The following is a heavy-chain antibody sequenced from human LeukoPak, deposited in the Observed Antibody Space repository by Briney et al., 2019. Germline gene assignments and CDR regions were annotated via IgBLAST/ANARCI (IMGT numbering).Heavy chain of an antibody. CDR2: ISISSSYT. CDR1: GFTFSDYY. D-gene: IGHD2-15*01. Sequence: GGSLRLSCAASGFTFSDYYMSWIRQAPGKGLEWVSYISISSSYTNYADSVKGRFPISRDNAKNSLYLQMNSLRAEDTAVYYCARCGGSCYYYGMDVWGQGTTVTVSS. V-gene: IGHV3-11*06. CDR3: ARCGGSCYYYGMDV. J-gene: IGHJ6*02.